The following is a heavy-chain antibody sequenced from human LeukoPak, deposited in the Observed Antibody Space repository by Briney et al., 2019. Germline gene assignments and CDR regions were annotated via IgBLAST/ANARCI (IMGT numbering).Heavy chain of an antibody. CDR1: GGSISSSSYY. CDR3: ARRPLTPYSSGWYGMAYYYYYGMDV. D-gene: IGHD6-19*01. CDR2: IYYSGST. J-gene: IGHJ6*02. V-gene: IGHV4-39*01. Sequence: SETLSLTCTVSGGSISSSSYYWGWIRQPPGKGLEWIGSIYYSGSTYYNPSLKSRVTISVDTSKNQFSLKLSSVTAADTAVYYCARRPLTPYSSGWYGMAYYYYYGMDVWGQGTTVTVSS.